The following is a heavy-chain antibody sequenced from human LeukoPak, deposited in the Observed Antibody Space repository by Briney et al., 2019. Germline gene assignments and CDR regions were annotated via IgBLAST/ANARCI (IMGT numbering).Heavy chain of an antibody. V-gene: IGHV1-2*02. Sequence: ASVKVSCKASGYTFTGYYMHRVRQAPGQGLEWMGWINPNSGGTNYAQKFQGRVTMTRDTSISTAYMELSRLRSDDTAVYYCARVPAANLYYYYYYMDVWGKGTTVTVSS. CDR2: INPNSGGT. CDR3: ARVPAANLYYYYYYMDV. D-gene: IGHD2-2*01. J-gene: IGHJ6*03. CDR1: GYTFTGYY.